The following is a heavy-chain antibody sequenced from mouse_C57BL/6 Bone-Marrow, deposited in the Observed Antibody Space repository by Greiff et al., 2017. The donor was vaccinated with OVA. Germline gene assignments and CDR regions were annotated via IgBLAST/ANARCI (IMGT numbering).Heavy chain of an antibody. CDR3: TRSHYYGSRYFDY. D-gene: IGHD1-1*01. V-gene: IGHV1-15*01. Sequence: QVQLQPSGAELVRPGASVTLSCKASGYTFTDYEMHWVKQTPVHGLEWIGAIDPETGGTAYNQKFKGKAILTADKSSSTAYMELRSLTSEDSAVYYCTRSHYYGSRYFDYWGQGTTLTVSS. J-gene: IGHJ2*01. CDR2: IDPETGGT. CDR1: GYTFTDYE.